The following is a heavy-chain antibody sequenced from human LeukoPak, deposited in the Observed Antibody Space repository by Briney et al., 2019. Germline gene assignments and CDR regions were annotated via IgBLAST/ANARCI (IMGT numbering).Heavy chain of an antibody. CDR1: GFTFTNYA. J-gene: IGHJ4*02. CDR2: ISGSGGST. CDR3: ARSYDSSGYHTL. D-gene: IGHD3-22*01. V-gene: IGHV3-23*01. Sequence: GGSLRLSCAASGFTFTNYAMSWVRQAPGKGLEWVSAISGSGGSTYYADSVKGRFTISRDNSKNTLYLQMNSLRAEDTALYYCARSYDSSGYHTLWGQGTLVTVSS.